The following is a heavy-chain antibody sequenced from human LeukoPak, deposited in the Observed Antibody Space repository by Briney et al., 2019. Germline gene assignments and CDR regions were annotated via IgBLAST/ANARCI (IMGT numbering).Heavy chain of an antibody. D-gene: IGHD3-22*01. V-gene: IGHV4-34*01. CDR1: GGSFSGYY. CDR2: INHSGST. CDR3: AKDNYYYDSSGYDYYYYYYMDV. J-gene: IGHJ6*03. Sequence: SETLSLTCAVYGGSFSGYYWSWIRQPPGKGLEWIGEINHSGSTNYNPSLKSRVTISVDTSKNQFSLKLSSVTAADTAVYYCAKDNYYYDSSGYDYYYYYYMDVWGKGTTVTISS.